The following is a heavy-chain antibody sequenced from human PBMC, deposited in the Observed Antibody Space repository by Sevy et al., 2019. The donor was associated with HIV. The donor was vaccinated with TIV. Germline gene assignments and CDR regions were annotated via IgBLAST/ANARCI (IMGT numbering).Heavy chain of an antibody. Sequence: ASVKVSCKASGYTFTGYYMHWVRQAPGQGLEWMGWINPNSGGTNYAQKFQGRVTMTRDTSISTAYMELSRRRSDDTAVYYCARASAVTIFGVATRYPLNWFDPWGQGTLVTVSS. J-gene: IGHJ5*02. CDR3: ARASAVTIFGVATRYPLNWFDP. V-gene: IGHV1-2*02. CDR1: GYTFTGYY. D-gene: IGHD3-3*01. CDR2: INPNSGGT.